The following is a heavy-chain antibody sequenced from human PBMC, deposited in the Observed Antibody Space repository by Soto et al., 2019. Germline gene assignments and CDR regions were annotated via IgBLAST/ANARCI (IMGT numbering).Heavy chain of an antibody. CDR3: ATTLPPSGRSFSSWFDP. J-gene: IGHJ5*02. CDR1: WYSFTRKW. Sequence: GESLKISCKGSWYSFTRKWISWVRQGPGKGLEWMGRIDPTDSYTNYSPSFQGHVTISVDKSSSTAYVQWSRLKASDTAMYYCATTLPPSGRSFSSWFDPWGQGTLVTVSS. V-gene: IGHV5-10-1*01. CDR2: IDPTDSYT. D-gene: IGHD1-26*01.